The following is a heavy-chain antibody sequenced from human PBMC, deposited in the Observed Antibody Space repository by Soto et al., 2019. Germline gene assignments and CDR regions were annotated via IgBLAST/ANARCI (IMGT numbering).Heavy chain of an antibody. CDR2: LYYSGIT. Sequence: QVQLQESGPGLVKPSQTLSLTCTVSGGSISSGGYYWSWIRQHPGKGLECIGYLYYSGITYYNPSLKSRVTISVEPSKNQFSLKLSSVTAADTAVYYCARAEGGGYDHRWFDPWGQGTLVTVSS. J-gene: IGHJ5*02. V-gene: IGHV4-31*03. CDR3: ARAEGGGYDHRWFDP. D-gene: IGHD5-12*01. CDR1: GGSISSGGYY.